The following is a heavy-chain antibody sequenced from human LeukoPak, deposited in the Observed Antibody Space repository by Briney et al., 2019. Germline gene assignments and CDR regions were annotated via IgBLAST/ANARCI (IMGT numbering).Heavy chain of an antibody. CDR3: ARDVGAVAGFDY. V-gene: IGHV4-59*01. Sequence: PSETLSLTCAVYGGSFSGYYWSWIRQPPGKGLEWIGYIYYSGSTNYNPSLKSRVTISVDTSKNQFSLKLSSVTAADTAVYYCARDVGAVAGFDYWGQGTLVTVSS. CDR2: IYYSGST. D-gene: IGHD6-19*01. CDR1: GGSFSGYY. J-gene: IGHJ4*02.